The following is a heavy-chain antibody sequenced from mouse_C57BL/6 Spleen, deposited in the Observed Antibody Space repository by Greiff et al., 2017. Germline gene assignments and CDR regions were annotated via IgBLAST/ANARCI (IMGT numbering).Heavy chain of an antibody. CDR3: ARSRYYIYGFAY. D-gene: IGHD2-12*01. CDR1: GYTFTDYE. CDR2: FDPENGGT. J-gene: IGHJ3*01. V-gene: IGHV1-15*01. Sequence: LVESGAELVRPGASVTLSCKASGYTFTDYEMHWVKQTPVHGLEWIGAFDPENGGTAYNQKFKGKAIRTVDKSSSTAYMELRSLTSEDSAVYYCARSRYYIYGFAYWGQGTLVTVSA.